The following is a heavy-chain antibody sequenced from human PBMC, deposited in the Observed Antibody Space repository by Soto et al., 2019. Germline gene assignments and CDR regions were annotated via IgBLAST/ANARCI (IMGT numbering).Heavy chain of an antibody. CDR1: GYTFTNYP. CDR3: ARGHLAVVPVASWYFYMDV. Sequence: GASVTVTCKASGYTFTNYPVHWVRQAPGQRLEWMGWINAGNGNTRYSQKFQGRVTITRGTSARTAYMELSSLRSENTAVYYCARGHLAVVPVASWYFYMDVWGKGTMVTVSS. CDR2: INAGNGNT. J-gene: IGHJ6*03. D-gene: IGHD2-2*01. V-gene: IGHV1-3*01.